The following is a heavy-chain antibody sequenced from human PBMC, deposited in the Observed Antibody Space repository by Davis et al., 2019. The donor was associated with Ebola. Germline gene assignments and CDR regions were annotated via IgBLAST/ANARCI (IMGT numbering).Heavy chain of an antibody. CDR1: GYTFTGYY. Sequence: ASVKVSCKASGYTFTGYYMHWVRQAPGQGLEWMGWINPNSGGTNYAQKFQGWVTMTRDTSTSTVYMELSSLRSEDTAVYYCARSFGDSSGPMNKYFDYWGQGTLVTVSS. D-gene: IGHD3-22*01. V-gene: IGHV1-2*04. CDR3: ARSFGDSSGPMNKYFDY. J-gene: IGHJ4*02. CDR2: INPNSGGT.